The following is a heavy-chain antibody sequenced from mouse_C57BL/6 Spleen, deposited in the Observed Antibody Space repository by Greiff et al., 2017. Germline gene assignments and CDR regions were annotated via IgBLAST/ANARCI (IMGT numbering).Heavy chain of an antibody. CDR1: GYAFSSSW. Sequence: VQLQESGPELVKPGASVKISCKASGYAFSSSWMNWVKQRPGKGLEWIGRIYPGDGDTNYNGKFKGKATLTADKSSSTAYMQLSSLTSEDSAVYFCAISPHDYGSSYEYFDVWGTGTTVTVSS. CDR3: AISPHDYGSSYEYFDV. V-gene: IGHV1-82*01. D-gene: IGHD1-1*01. J-gene: IGHJ1*03. CDR2: IYPGDGDT.